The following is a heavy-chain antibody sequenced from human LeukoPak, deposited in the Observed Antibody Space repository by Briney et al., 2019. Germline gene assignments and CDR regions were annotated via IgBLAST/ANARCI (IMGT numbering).Heavy chain of an antibody. V-gene: IGHV4-31*03. Sequence: SETLSLTCTVSGGSISSSGYYWSWILHPPWKGLDWIGYIYYSGSTYYNPSLKSRVTISVDTSKNQFSLKLSSVTAADTAVYYCARADASGWPFDYWGQGTLVTVSS. J-gene: IGHJ4*02. CDR3: ARADASGWPFDY. CDR2: IYYSGST. D-gene: IGHD6-19*01. CDR1: GGSISSSGYY.